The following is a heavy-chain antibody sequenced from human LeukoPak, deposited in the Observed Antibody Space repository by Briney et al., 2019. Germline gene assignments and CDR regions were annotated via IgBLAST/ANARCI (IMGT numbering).Heavy chain of an antibody. J-gene: IGHJ4*02. V-gene: IGHV3-9*01. D-gene: IGHD3-22*01. Sequence: GGSLRLSCAASGFTFDDYAMHWVRQAPGKGLEWVSGISWNSGSIGYADSVKGRFTISRDNAKNSLYLQMNSLRAEDTAVYYCAREDGTDYYDSSGYYYAVSAFDYWGQGTLVTVSS. CDR2: ISWNSGSI. CDR1: GFTFDDYA. CDR3: AREDGTDYYDSSGYYYAVSAFDY.